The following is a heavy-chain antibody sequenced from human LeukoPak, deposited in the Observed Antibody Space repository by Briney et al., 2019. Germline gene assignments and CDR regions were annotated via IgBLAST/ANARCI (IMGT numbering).Heavy chain of an antibody. CDR3: ARGSAGYCSGGSCYWFDP. D-gene: IGHD2-15*01. V-gene: IGHV1-2*06. Sequence: GASVKVSCKASGYTFTGYYMHWVRQAPGQGLEWMGRINPNSGGTNYAQKFQGSVTMTRDTSISTAYVELSRLRSDDTAVYYCARGSAGYCSGGSCYWFDPWGQGTLVTVSS. CDR1: GYTFTGYY. CDR2: INPNSGGT. J-gene: IGHJ5*02.